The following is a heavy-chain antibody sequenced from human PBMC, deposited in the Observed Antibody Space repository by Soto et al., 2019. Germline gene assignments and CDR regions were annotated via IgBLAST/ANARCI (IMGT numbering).Heavy chain of an antibody. CDR2: IYHTGAA. V-gene: IGHV4-31*03. CDR3: AREVISPATSDAFDI. CDR1: GGSLSSDNFF. J-gene: IGHJ3*02. Sequence: QVQLQESGPGLVKPSQTLSVTCTVSGGSLSSDNFFWSWVRQHPETGLEWVGYIYHTGAAHYNPSLKSRLTISLDTSKNRFSLSLISVTAADTAVYYCAREVISPATSDAFDIWGQGTMVTVSS. D-gene: IGHD1-26*01.